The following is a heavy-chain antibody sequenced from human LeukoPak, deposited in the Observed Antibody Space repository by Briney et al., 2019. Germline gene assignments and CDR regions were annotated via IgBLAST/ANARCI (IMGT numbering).Heavy chain of an antibody. CDR1: GYTFTSYD. CDR2: MNPNSGNT. V-gene: IGHV1-8*01. CDR3: ALSDQLHQSSAAFDI. Sequence: GASVRVSCKASGYTFTSYDINWVRQAPGQGLEWMGWMNPNSGNTGYAQTLQGRVTITRNTSISTAYMELSSLRSEDTAVYYCALSDQLHQSSAAFDIWGQGTMVTVSS. D-gene: IGHD2-2*01. J-gene: IGHJ3*02.